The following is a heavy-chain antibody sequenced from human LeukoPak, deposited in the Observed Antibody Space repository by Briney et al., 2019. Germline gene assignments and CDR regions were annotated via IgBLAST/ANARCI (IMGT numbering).Heavy chain of an antibody. CDR3: AREGVAVAGTPSGY. V-gene: IGHV4-38-2*02. J-gene: IGHJ4*02. Sequence: PSETLSLTCAVSGYSISSGYYWGWIRQPPGKGLVWIGSIYHSGSTYYNPSLKSRVTISVDTSKNQFSLKLSSVTAADTAVYYCAREGVAVAGTPSGYWGQGTLVTVSS. CDR2: IYHSGST. CDR1: GYSISSGYY. D-gene: IGHD6-19*01.